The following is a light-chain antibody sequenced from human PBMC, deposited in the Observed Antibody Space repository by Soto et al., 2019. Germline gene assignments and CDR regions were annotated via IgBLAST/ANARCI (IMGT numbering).Light chain of an antibody. V-gene: IGKV3-20*01. CDR3: QQYGSSSWT. CDR1: QSVSSSY. J-gene: IGKJ1*01. CDR2: GAS. Sequence: EIVLTQSPGTLSLSPGERATLSCRASQSVSSSYLAWYQQKPGQARRLRIYGASSRATGIPERFSGSGSGTDFTLTISRLEPEDFAVYYCQQYGSSSWTFGQGTKVEIK.